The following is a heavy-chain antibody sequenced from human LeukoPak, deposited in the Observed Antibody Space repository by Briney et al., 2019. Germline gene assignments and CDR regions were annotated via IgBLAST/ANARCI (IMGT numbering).Heavy chain of an antibody. CDR3: IRGSYDYWRKAFFYY. Sequence: PGRSLRLSCTGFGFTFGDYAMSWFRQAPGKGLEWVGFIRSKAYVGTTEYAASVKGRFTISRDDSNSIAYLQMNSLKTEDTAMYYCIRGSYDYWRKAFFYYWGQGTLVAVSS. V-gene: IGHV3-49*03. D-gene: IGHD5-12*01. J-gene: IGHJ4*02. CDR1: GFTFGDYA. CDR2: IRSKAYVGTT.